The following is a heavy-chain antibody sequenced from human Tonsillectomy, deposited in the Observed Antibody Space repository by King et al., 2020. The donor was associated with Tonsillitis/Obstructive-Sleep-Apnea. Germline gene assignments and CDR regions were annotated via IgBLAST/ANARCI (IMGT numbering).Heavy chain of an antibody. CDR1: GFTVSSNY. CDR2: IYSGGST. J-gene: IGHJ4*02. Sequence: VQLVESGGGLIQPGGSLRLSCAASGFTVSSNYMSWVRQAPGKGLEWVSFIYSGGSTYYADSVKGRFTISRDNSKNTLYLQMNSLRAEDTAVYYWARGWYSSNWADYWGQGTLVTVSS. CDR3: ARGWYSSNWADY. V-gene: IGHV3-53*01. D-gene: IGHD6-13*01.